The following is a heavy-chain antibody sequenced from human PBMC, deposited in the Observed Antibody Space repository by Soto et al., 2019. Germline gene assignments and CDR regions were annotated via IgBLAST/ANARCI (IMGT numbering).Heavy chain of an antibody. CDR3: AKDTTLSLYGMDV. Sequence: PGGSLRLSCAGSGFTFSSYGMHWVRQAPGKGLEWVAVISYDGSNKYYADSVKGRFTISRDNSKNTLYLQMNSLRAEDTAVYYCAKDTTLSLYGMDVWGQGTTVTVSS. D-gene: IGHD3-16*01. V-gene: IGHV3-30*18. CDR1: GFTFSSYG. CDR2: ISYDGSNK. J-gene: IGHJ6*02.